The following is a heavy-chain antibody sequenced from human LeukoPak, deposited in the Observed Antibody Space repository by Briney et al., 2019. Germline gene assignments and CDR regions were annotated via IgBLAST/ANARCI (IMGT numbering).Heavy chain of an antibody. J-gene: IGHJ3*02. D-gene: IGHD3-22*01. CDR2: ISAYNGNT. Sequence: ASVKVSCKASGGTFSSYAISWVRQAPGQGLEWMGWISAYNGNTNYAQKLQGRVTMTTDTSTSTAYMELRSLRSDDTAVYYCARTTYYYDSSGYYYHDAFDIWGQGTMVTVSS. V-gene: IGHV1-18*01. CDR3: ARTTYYYDSSGYYYHDAFDI. CDR1: GGTFSSYA.